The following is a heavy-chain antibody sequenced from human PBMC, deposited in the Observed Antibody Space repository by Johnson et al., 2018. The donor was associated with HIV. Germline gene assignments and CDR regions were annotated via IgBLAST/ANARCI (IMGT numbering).Heavy chain of an antibody. CDR1: GLTFSSYG. D-gene: IGHD3-10*01. V-gene: IGHV3-30*02. J-gene: IGHJ3*02. CDR3: ASSSLAWGVDAFDI. Sequence: QVQLVESGGGVVQPGGSLRLSCAASGLTFSSYGMHWVRQAPGQGLEWVAFIRYDVTKKYYADSVKGRFTVSRDSSKNTLYLQMNSLRVEDTAVYYCASSSLAWGVDAFDIWGQGTKVTVSS. CDR2: IRYDVTKK.